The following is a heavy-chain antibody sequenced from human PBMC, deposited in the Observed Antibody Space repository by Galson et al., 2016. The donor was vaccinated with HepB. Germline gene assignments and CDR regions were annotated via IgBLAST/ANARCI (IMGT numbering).Heavy chain of an antibody. D-gene: IGHD3-22*01. CDR1: GFTFSKAW. CDR2: IKSKADGETI. Sequence: SLRLSCAATGFTFSKAWMSWVRQAPGKGLEWVGRIKSKADGETIDAAAPVKGRFIFSRDDSKNTLYLQVNSLEIEDTAVYYCTTDDYYEGSTYYPGFDSWGQGTLVTVSS. V-gene: IGHV3-15*01. CDR3: TTDDYYEGSTYYPGFDS. J-gene: IGHJ4*02.